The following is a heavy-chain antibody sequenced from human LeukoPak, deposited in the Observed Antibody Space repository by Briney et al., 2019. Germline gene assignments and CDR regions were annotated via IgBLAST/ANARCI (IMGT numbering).Heavy chain of an antibody. Sequence: GGSLRLSCAASGFTFSSYAMSWVRQAPGKGLEWVSAISGSGGSTYYADSVKGRFTISRDNSKNTLYLQMNSLRAEDTAVYYCAKWRSYYDFWSGYSSVDYWGQGTLVTVSS. CDR2: ISGSGGST. CDR1: GFTFSSYA. V-gene: IGHV3-23*01. CDR3: AKWRSYYDFWSGYSSVDY. D-gene: IGHD3-3*01. J-gene: IGHJ4*02.